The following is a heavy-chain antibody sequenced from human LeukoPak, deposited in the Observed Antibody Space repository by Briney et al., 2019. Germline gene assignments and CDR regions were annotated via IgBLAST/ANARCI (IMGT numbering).Heavy chain of an antibody. J-gene: IGHJ3*02. Sequence: GGSLRLSCAASGFTFSSYAMSWVRQAPGKGLEWVSSISSSSSYIYYADSVKGRFTISRDNAKNSLYLQMNSLRAEDTAVYYCASGPDYGDYVVPFDIWGQGTMVTVSS. CDR1: GFTFSSYA. D-gene: IGHD4-17*01. V-gene: IGHV3-21*01. CDR2: ISSSSSYI. CDR3: ASGPDYGDYVVPFDI.